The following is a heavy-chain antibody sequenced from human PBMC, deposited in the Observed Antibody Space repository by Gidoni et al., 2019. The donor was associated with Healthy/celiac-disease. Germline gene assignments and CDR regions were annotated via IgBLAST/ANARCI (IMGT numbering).Heavy chain of an antibody. V-gene: IGHV3-33*01. CDR1: GFTFSSYG. J-gene: IGHJ2*01. Sequence: QVQLVESGGGVVQPGRSLRLSCAASGFTFSSYGMHWVRQAPGKGLEWVAVIWYDGSNKYYADSVKGRFTISRDNSKNTLYLQMNSLRAEDTAVYYCARDCLRYFDWLSMGWYFDLWGRGTLVTVSS. D-gene: IGHD3-9*01. CDR3: ARDCLRYFDWLSMGWYFDL. CDR2: IWYDGSNK.